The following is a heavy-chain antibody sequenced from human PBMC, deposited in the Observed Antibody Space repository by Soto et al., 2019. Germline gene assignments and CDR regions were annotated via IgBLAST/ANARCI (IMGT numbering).Heavy chain of an antibody. D-gene: IGHD3-16*01. V-gene: IGHV3-73*01. CDR3: TRDLFSYDYSGILWFDP. CDR1: GFAFSGSA. Sequence: VGSLRLSCAASGFAFSGSAMYWVRQASGKGPEWVGRIRSKGHNYATEYAASVKGRFTISRDDSKNTAYLQTNSLQTEDTAVYYCTRDLFSYDYSGILWFDPWG. J-gene: IGHJ5*02. CDR2: IRSKGHNYAT.